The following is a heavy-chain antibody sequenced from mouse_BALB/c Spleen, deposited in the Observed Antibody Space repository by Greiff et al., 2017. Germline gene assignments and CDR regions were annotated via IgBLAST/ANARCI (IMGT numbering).Heavy chain of an antibody. CDR3: ARGGYGSTWFAY. J-gene: IGHJ3*01. Sequence: EVQVVESGGGLVKPGGSLKLSCAASGFTFSSYAMSWVRQTPEKRLEWVASISSGGSTYYPDSVMGRFTISRDNARNILYLQMSSLRSEDTAMYYCARGGYGSTWFAYWGQGTLVTVSA. D-gene: IGHD1-1*01. V-gene: IGHV5-6-5*01. CDR1: GFTFSSYA. CDR2: ISSGGST.